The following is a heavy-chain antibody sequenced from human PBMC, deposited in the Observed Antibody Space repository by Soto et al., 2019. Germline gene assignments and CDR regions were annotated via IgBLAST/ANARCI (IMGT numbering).Heavy chain of an antibody. CDR1: GFTFSAYD. D-gene: IGHD2-8*02. V-gene: IGHV3-13*01. CDR2: IGTQHDT. Sequence: EVQLVESGGGLVQPGGSLRLSCAASGFTFSAYDMHWVRQATGKGLEWVSAIGTQHDTYYPDSVKGRFTISRENAKNSLYLQMNSLGAGDTALYYCARQASYWHGGGGWFDPWGQGTLVTVSS. J-gene: IGHJ5*02. CDR3: ARQASYWHGGGGWFDP.